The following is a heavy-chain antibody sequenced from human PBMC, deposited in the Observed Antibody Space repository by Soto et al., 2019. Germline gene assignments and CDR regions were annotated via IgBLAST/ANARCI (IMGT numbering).Heavy chain of an antibody. CDR3: ARKNGIDY. D-gene: IGHD1-1*01. J-gene: IGHJ4*02. Sequence: EVQLVESGGGLVQPGGSLRLSCAASGFTFSNYWMSWVRQATGKGLEWVANIKQDGSDKYYVDSVKGRFTISRDNAKNSLFLQMNSLRADDTAVYYCARKNGIDYWGQGALVTVSS. CDR2: IKQDGSDK. CDR1: GFTFSNYW. V-gene: IGHV3-7*01.